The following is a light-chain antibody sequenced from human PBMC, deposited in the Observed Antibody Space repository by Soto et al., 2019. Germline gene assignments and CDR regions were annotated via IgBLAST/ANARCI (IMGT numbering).Light chain of an antibody. CDR1: QSLLHSNGYNY. CDR2: LGS. J-gene: IGKJ4*01. V-gene: IGKV2-28*01. Sequence: DIVMTQSPLSLPVTPGEPASISCRSSQSLLHSNGYNYLDWYLQKPGQSPQLLNYLGSNRAAGVTDRFSGSGSGTDFTLKISRVEAEDVGVYYCMEALQTPLTFGGGTKVEIK. CDR3: MEALQTPLT.